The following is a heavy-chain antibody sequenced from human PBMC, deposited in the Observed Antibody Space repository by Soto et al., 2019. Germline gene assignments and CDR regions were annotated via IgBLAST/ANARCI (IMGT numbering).Heavy chain of an antibody. CDR1: GNSISNRGYY. D-gene: IGHD3-16*01. CDR2: IYYSGST. CDR3: VKGNAWGVLLSY. J-gene: IGHJ4*02. V-gene: IGHV4-31*03. Sequence: SVTLSLTCPFFGNSISNRGYYWFWIRQHAGTGLEWLGYIYYSGSTYYNPSLKSRVTISLDTSKNQFSLSLSSVTAADTAVYYCVKGNAWGVLLSYWCQGTLVTSPQ.